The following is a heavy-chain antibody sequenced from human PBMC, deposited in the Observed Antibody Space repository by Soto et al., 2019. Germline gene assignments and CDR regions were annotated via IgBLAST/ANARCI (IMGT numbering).Heavy chain of an antibody. J-gene: IGHJ4*02. D-gene: IGHD6-19*01. V-gene: IGHV1-18*01. CDR2: ISAYNGNT. Sequence: QVQLVQSGAEVKKPGASVKVSCKASGYTFTSYGISWVRQAPGQGLEWMGWISAYNGNTNYAQKLQGRVTMTTDTSTSTAYMELRSLRADDTAVYYCARAPYLLTVAGAEVFDYWGQGTLVTVSS. CDR3: ARAPYLLTVAGAEVFDY. CDR1: GYTFTSYG.